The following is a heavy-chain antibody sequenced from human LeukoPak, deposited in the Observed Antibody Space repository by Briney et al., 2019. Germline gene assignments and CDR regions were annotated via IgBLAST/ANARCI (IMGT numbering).Heavy chain of an antibody. CDR2: IDPNSGGT. D-gene: IGHD3-10*01. J-gene: IGHJ2*01. CDR3: ARGSGTTMVRGVITNYFDL. V-gene: IGHV1-2*02. CDR1: GYTFTAHY. Sequence: ASVNVSCRASGYTFTAHYIHWVRQPPARGLEWMGWIDPNSGGTNYAQKFLGSVTMSGDTSINTAFMELSRLRSDNTAIYYCARGSGTTMVRGVITNYFDLWGRGSLVTVSS.